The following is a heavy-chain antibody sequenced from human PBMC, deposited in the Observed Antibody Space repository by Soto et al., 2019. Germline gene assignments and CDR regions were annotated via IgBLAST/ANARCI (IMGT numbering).Heavy chain of an antibody. CDR3: ARDPRITGTTTPYYYYGMDV. D-gene: IGHD1-7*01. CDR2: IYYSGST. CDR1: GGSVSSGSYY. J-gene: IGHJ6*02. V-gene: IGHV4-61*01. Sequence: PSETLSLTCTVSGGSVSSGSYYWSWIRQPPGKGLEWIGYIYYSGSTNYNPSLKSRVTISVDTSKNQFSLKLSSVIAADTAVYYCARDPRITGTTTPYYYYGMDVWGQGTTVTVSS.